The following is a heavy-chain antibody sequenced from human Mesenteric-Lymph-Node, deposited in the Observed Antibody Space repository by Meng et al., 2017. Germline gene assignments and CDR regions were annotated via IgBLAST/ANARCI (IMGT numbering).Heavy chain of an antibody. CDR3: VRGGTFQYFDWMLFL. V-gene: IGHV3-7*04. D-gene: IGHD3-9*01. Sequence: GESLKISCAASGFIFSSYWMNWVRQAPGKGLEWVASIKPDGSEKYYVDSVKGRFTVSRDNAKNSLYLQMNSLTVEDTAVYYCVRGGTFQYFDWMLFLWGQGTLVTVSS. J-gene: IGHJ4*02. CDR2: IKPDGSEK. CDR1: GFIFSSYW.